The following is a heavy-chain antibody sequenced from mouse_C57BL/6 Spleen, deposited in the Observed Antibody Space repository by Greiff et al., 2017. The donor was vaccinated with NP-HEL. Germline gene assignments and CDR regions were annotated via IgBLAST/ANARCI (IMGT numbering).Heavy chain of an antibody. V-gene: IGHV5-6*01. Sequence: EVQGVESGGDLVKPGGSLKLSCAASGFTFSSYGMSWVRQTPDKRLEWVATISSGGSYTYYPDSVKGRFTISRDNAKNTLYLQMSSLKSEDTAMYYCARQLGLNAMDYWGQGTSVTVSS. CDR2: ISSGGSYT. CDR1: GFTFSSYG. CDR3: ARQLGLNAMDY. J-gene: IGHJ4*01. D-gene: IGHD4-1*01.